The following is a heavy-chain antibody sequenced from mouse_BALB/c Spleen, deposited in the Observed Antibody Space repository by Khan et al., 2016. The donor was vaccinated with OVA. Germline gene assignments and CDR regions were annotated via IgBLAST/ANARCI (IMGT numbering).Heavy chain of an antibody. D-gene: IGHD1-1*02. J-gene: IGHJ3*01. V-gene: IGHV5-4*02. CDR1: GFTFSDYY. Sequence: EVELVESGGGLVKPGGSLKLSCAASGFTFSDYYMYWIRQTPEKRLEWVATISDGGSYSYSPDGVKGRFTISRDNVKSDLYLRMSSLKSDDTGMYYCARGFYGGPFTYWGQGTLVTVSA. CDR3: ARGFYGGPFTY. CDR2: ISDGGSYS.